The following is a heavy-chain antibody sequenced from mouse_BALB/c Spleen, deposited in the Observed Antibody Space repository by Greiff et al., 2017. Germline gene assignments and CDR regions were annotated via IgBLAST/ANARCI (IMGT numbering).Heavy chain of an antibody. J-gene: IGHJ3*01. D-gene: IGHD2-3*01. CDR1: GYTFTSYW. CDR3: ARWLLMFAY. V-gene: IGHV1-7*01. CDR2: INPSTGYT. Sequence: VQLQQSGAELAKPGASVKMSCKASGYTFTSYWMHWVKQRPGQGLEWIGYINPSTGYTEYNQKFKDKATLTADKSSSTAYMQLSSLTSEDSAVYYCARWLLMFAYWGQGTLVTVSA.